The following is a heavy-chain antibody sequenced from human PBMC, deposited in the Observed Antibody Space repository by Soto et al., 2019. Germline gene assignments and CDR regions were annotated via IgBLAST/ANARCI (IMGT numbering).Heavy chain of an antibody. J-gene: IGHJ4*02. Sequence: GGSLRLSCAASGFTFSSYSMNWVRQAPGKGLEWVSYISSSRSTIYYADSVKGRFTISRDNSKNTLYLQMNSLRDEDTAVYYCAAIGYYDSSGLRIFDYWGQGTLVTVSS. V-gene: IGHV3-48*02. CDR2: ISSSRSTI. D-gene: IGHD3-22*01. CDR3: AAIGYYDSSGLRIFDY. CDR1: GFTFSSYS.